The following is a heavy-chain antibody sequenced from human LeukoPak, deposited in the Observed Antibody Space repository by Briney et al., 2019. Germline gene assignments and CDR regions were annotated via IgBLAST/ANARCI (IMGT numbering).Heavy chain of an antibody. CDR2: INHSWTT. Sequence: PSETLSLACSVSGYSISSGHYWAWVRQFPGKGLEWIGSINHSWTTYYNPSFKSRATISVDTSKNQYSLRVSSVTAADTAVYYCASVSPAADYWGQGTLVTVSS. CDR3: ASVSPAADY. J-gene: IGHJ4*02. V-gene: IGHV4-38-2*02. CDR1: GYSISSGHY.